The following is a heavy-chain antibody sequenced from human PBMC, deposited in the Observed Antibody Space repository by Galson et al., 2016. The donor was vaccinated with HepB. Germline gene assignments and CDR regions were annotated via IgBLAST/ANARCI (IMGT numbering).Heavy chain of an antibody. CDR1: GFIFSSYA. J-gene: IGHJ4*02. CDR3: AGDTYYDYVWGSLVF. D-gene: IGHD3-16*01. V-gene: IGHV3-30-3*01. Sequence: LRLSCAASGFIFSSYAMHWVRQAPGKGLEWVSVMSYDGSDQNYADSVKGRFTISRDNSKNTLYLQMNSLRAEDTAVYYCAGDTYYDYVWGSLVFWGQGTLVTVSS. CDR2: MSYDGSDQ.